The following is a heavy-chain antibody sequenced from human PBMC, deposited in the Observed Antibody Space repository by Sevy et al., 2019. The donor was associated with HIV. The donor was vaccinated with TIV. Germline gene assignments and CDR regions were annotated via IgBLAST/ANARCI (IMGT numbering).Heavy chain of an antibody. CDR1: GYTFTDTGYY. CDR2: INPKSGAT. D-gene: IGHD3-3*01. V-gene: IGHV1-2*02. Sequence: ASVKVSCKASGYTFTDTGYYVHWVRQAPGQGLEWMRWINPKSGATNYAQKFQGRVTMTRDTSVSTANMELSRLRSDDTAVYYCARESYDFWTGPVDYDYGMDVWGQGTTVTVSS. J-gene: IGHJ6*02. CDR3: ARESYDFWTGPVDYDYGMDV.